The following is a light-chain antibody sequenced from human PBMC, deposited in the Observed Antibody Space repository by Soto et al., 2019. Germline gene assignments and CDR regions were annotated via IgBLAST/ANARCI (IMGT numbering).Light chain of an antibody. Sequence: DIVMTQSPDSLPVSLGGRATINCKSSQSVLYNNKKYLAWYQQKPGQPPKLLFYWASTRESGVPDRFSGSGSGADFTLTISSLQAEDVAVYYCQQYYSNPFTFGPGTKVEIK. CDR1: QSVLYNNKKY. CDR3: QQYYSNPFT. CDR2: WAS. V-gene: IGKV4-1*01. J-gene: IGKJ3*01.